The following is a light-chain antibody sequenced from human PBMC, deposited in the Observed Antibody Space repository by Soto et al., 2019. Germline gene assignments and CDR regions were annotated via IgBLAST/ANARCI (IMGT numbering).Light chain of an antibody. CDR1: STDVGGYNF. V-gene: IGLV2-11*01. CDR2: DVS. CDR3: CSYAGSYTYV. J-gene: IGLJ1*01. Sequence: QSVLTQPRSVSGSPGQSVTISCAGTSTDVGGYNFVSWYQQHPVKAPKLIIYDVSKRPSGVPDRFSGSKSGNTASLTISGLQAEDEADYFCCSYAGSYTYVFGTGTKFTVL.